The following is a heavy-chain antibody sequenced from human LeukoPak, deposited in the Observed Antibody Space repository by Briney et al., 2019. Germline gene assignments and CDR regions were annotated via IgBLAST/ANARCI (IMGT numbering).Heavy chain of an antibody. J-gene: IGHJ5*02. CDR2: IKPDGSET. V-gene: IGHV3-7*01. D-gene: IGHD3-16*01. CDR1: GFSFSDSW. CDR3: ARGRFWGFA. Sequence: GGSLRLSCGASGFSFSDSWMSWVRQPPGKGPEWVASIKPDGSETYTVDAVQGRFIISRGNTKNSLSLQMNSLRGDDTAMYYCARGRFWGFAWGLGTLVTVSS.